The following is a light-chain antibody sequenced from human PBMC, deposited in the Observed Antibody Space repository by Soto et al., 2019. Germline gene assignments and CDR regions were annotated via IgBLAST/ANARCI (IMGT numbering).Light chain of an antibody. Sequence: EIVMTQSPATLSVSPGERATLSCRASQSVSSNLAWYRQKPGQAPRLLIYGASTRATGIPARFSGGGSGTEFTLTITSLQSEDFAVYYCHQYNGWPRTFGQGTKVDIK. V-gene: IGKV3-15*01. J-gene: IGKJ1*01. CDR3: HQYNGWPRT. CDR2: GAS. CDR1: QSVSSN.